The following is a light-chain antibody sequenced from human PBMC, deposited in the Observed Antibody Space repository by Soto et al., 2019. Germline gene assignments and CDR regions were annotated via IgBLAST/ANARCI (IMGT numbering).Light chain of an antibody. Sequence: DIQLTHSPSFLSASVGDRVTITFRASQGISSYLAWYQQNPGKAPKLLIYAASTLQSGVPSRFSGSGSGTEFTLTISSLQPEDFATYYCQQLNSYPLTFGGGTKVDIK. CDR2: AAS. CDR3: QQLNSYPLT. V-gene: IGKV1-9*01. CDR1: QGISSY. J-gene: IGKJ4*01.